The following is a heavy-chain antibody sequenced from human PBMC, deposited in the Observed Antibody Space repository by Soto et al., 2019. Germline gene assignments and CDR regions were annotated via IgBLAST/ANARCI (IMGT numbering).Heavy chain of an antibody. CDR1: GFTFSNYW. CDR3: VRGRDDTSGSEYWYYVDI. Sequence: PGGSLRLSCVASGFTFSNYWMNWVRQAPGKGLEWVANIQENGSQKRYVDSVKGRFTISRDNAKDSLYLQMDSLRAEDTAVYYCVRGRDDTSGSEYWYYVDIWGKGASVTVSS. J-gene: IGHJ6*03. CDR2: IQENGSQK. V-gene: IGHV3-7*01. D-gene: IGHD3-10*01.